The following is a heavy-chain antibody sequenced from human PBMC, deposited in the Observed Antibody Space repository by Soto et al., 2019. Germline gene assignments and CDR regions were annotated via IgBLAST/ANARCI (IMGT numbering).Heavy chain of an antibody. J-gene: IGHJ4*02. CDR2: IYPSDSDT. D-gene: IGHD3-22*01. CDR1: GYSFTNYW. V-gene: IGHV5-51*01. Sequence: ESLRASCRGSGYSFTNYWIVWVRQVPGKGLEWMGIIYPSDSDTRYSPSFQGQVTISADKSISTAYLQWNSMKASDTAMYFCARGDSSDYSTTTPADYWGQGTLVTVS. CDR3: ARGDSSDYSTTTPADY.